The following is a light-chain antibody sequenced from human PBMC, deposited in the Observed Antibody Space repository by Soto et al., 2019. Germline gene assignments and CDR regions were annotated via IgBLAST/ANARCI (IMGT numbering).Light chain of an antibody. J-gene: IGKJ4*01. V-gene: IGKV3-15*01. CDR3: QQYKNWPPLT. CDR1: QSVSYN. CDR2: GAF. Sequence: EIVMTQSPATLSVSPGETATLSCRASQSVSYNLAWYQQKPGQGPRLLIYGAFTRASGLPARFSGSWSGTEFTLTISSLPSEDFAAYYCQQYKNWPPLTVGGGTKVEIK.